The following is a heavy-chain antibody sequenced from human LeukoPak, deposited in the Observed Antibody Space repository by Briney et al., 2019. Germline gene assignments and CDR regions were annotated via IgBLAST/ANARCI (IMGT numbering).Heavy chain of an antibody. D-gene: IGHD6-13*01. CDR1: GFTFSSYA. CDR2: ISGSGGST. J-gene: IGHJ6*02. CDR3: ANGGSSPTPYYYYGMDV. V-gene: IGHV3-23*01. Sequence: GGSLRLSCAASGFTFSSYAMSWVRQAPGKGLEWVSAISGSGGSTYYADSVKGRFTISRDNSKNTLYLQMNSLRAEDTAVYYCANGGSSPTPYYYYGMDVWGQGTTVTVSS.